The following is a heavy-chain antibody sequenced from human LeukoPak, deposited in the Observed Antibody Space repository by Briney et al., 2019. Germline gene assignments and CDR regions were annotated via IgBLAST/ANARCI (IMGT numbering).Heavy chain of an antibody. D-gene: IGHD2-2*01. J-gene: IGHJ4*02. CDR1: GFTFSSYA. Sequence: GGSLRLSCAASGFTFSSYAMHWVRQAPGKGLEWVAIISYDGSDTCYTDSVKGRFTISRDNSKNTLYLQMNSLRAEDTAVYYCASARVVEVLATPTALDYWGQGTLVTVSS. CDR3: ASARVVEVLATPTALDY. CDR2: ISYDGSDT. V-gene: IGHV3-30-3*01.